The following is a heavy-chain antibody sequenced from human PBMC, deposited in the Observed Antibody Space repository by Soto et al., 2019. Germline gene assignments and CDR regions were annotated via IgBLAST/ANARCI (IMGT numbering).Heavy chain of an antibody. J-gene: IGHJ4*02. CDR1: GFTFSRYA. Sequence: EVQLLESGGGLIYPGGSLRLSCSASGFTFSRYAMKWVRQAPGKGLEWVSVVSARGTNTYYADSVKGRFTISRDNSQNTVFLQMSSLRSEDTAIYYCARHHVGDSDFDYWGQGTRVTVSS. V-gene: IGHV3-23*01. CDR2: VSARGTNT. CDR3: ARHHVGDSDFDY. D-gene: IGHD2-21*01.